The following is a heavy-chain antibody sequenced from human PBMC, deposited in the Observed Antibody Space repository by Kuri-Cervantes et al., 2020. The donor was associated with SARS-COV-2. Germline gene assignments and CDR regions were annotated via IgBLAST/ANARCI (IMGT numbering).Heavy chain of an antibody. CDR3: AKDRFGVHDF. CDR2: ISYDGKKK. CDR1: GFNFSTTD. J-gene: IGHJ4*02. V-gene: IGHV3-30*18. D-gene: IGHD2-8*01. Sequence: GGSLTLSCTVSGFNFSTTDMHWVRQTPGKGLEWVAVISYDGKKKKCVASGKGRFTISRDNSQNTLYLQVKSLKSEDTAIYYCAKDRFGVHDFWGQGTLVTVSS.